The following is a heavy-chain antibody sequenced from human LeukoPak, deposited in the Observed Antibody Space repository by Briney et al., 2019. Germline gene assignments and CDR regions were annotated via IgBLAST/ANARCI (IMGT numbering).Heavy chain of an antibody. CDR1: GFTFSSYW. V-gene: IGHV3-7*01. CDR3: ARGYDSSGTKGAFDI. D-gene: IGHD3-22*01. Sequence: TGGSLRLSCAASGFTFSSYWMSWVRQAPGKGLEWVANIKQDGSEKYYVDSVKGRFTISRDNAKNTLYLQMNSLRAEDTAVYYCARGYDSSGTKGAFDIWGQGTMVTVSS. CDR2: IKQDGSEK. J-gene: IGHJ3*02.